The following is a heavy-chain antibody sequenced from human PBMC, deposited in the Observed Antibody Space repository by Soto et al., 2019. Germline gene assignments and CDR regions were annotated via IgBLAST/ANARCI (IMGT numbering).Heavy chain of an antibody. Sequence: QVQLEQSGAEVKKPGSSVKVSCKASGGTFRSHAIAWLRQAPGQGLEWMGDFIPIFGTSNYAQKFQGRISITADESRTTAYMELSTVTDEDTATYYCARGEGYYDSSGLEYYHGMDVWGQGTTLTVSS. CDR3: ARGEGYYDSSGLEYYHGMDV. CDR2: FIPIFGTS. CDR1: GGTFRSHA. V-gene: IGHV1-69*01. D-gene: IGHD3-22*01. J-gene: IGHJ6*02.